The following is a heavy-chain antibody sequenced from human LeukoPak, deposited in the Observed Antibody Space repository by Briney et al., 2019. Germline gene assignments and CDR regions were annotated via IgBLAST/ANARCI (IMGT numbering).Heavy chain of an antibody. CDR1: GGTFSSYA. D-gene: IGHD3-10*01. J-gene: IGHJ4*02. CDR2: IIPIFGTA. V-gene: IGHV1-69*05. Sequence: SVKVSCKASGGTFSSYAISWVRQAPGQGLEWMGRIIPIFGTANYAQKFQGRVTITTDESTSTAYMELSSLRSEDTAVYYCAREGDYYGSGSYDYWGQGTLFTVSS. CDR3: AREGDYYGSGSYDY.